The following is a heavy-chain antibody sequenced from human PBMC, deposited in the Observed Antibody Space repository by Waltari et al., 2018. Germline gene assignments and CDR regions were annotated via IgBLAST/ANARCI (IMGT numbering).Heavy chain of an antibody. J-gene: IGHJ3*02. CDR3: ARWQKETDAFDI. D-gene: IGHD5-12*01. CDR2: MNPNSGDT. CDR1: GSTFITYD. V-gene: IGHV1-8*02. Sequence: QVQLVQSGAEVKNPGASLKYFCKASGSTFITYDMNWVRQAAGQGREWMGWMNPNSGDTGYAQKFQGRVSMTRDTSVSTAYMELSSLRPEDTAVYYCARWQKETDAFDIWGQGTVGTVAP.